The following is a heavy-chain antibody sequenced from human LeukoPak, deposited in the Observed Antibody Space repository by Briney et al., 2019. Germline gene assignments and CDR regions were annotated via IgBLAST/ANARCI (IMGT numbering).Heavy chain of an antibody. Sequence: ASVKVSCKASGYTFTGYYMHWVRQAPGQGLEWMGWINPNSGGTNYAQKFQGRVTMTRDTSISTAYMELSRLRSDDTAVYYCARDWRERWSRGYFDYWGQGTLVTVSS. CDR1: GYTFTGYY. CDR3: ARDWRERWSRGYFDY. D-gene: IGHD2-15*01. CDR2: INPNSGGT. V-gene: IGHV1-2*02. J-gene: IGHJ4*02.